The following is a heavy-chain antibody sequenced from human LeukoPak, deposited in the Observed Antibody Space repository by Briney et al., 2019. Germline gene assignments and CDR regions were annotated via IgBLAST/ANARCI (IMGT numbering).Heavy chain of an antibody. CDR3: ARVPRRGTYYYYYMDV. D-gene: IGHD1-26*01. CDR1: GGSISSSSYY. CDR2: IYYSGST. Sequence: SETLSLTCTVSGGSISSSSYYWGWIRQPPGKGLEWIGSIYYSGSTYYNPSLKGRVTISVDTSKNQFSLKLSSVTAADTAVYYCARVPRRGTYYYYYMDVWGKGTTVTVSS. V-gene: IGHV4-39*07. J-gene: IGHJ6*03.